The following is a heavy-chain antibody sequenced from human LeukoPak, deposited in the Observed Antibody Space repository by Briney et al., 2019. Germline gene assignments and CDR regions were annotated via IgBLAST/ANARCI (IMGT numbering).Heavy chain of an antibody. CDR2: ISSSSSTI. CDR1: GFTFSSYS. V-gene: IGHV3-48*01. Sequence: HSGGSLRLSCAASGFTFSSYSMNWVRQAPGKGLEWVSYISSSSSTIYYADSVKGRFTISRDNFKNTLYLQMNSLRPEDTAVYYCASANNVCSSDVCIVNFHYYYYMDVWGKGTTVTVSS. D-gene: IGHD3-16*02. J-gene: IGHJ6*03. CDR3: ASANNVCSSDVCIVNFHYYYYMDV.